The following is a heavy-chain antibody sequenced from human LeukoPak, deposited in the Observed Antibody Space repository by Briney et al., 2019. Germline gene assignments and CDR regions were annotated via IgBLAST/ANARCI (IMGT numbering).Heavy chain of an antibody. Sequence: PSETLSLTCTVPGGSIRSDYWSWIRQPPGKGLEWIGCIFNSGSTKYNPSLKSRFTISIDTSTNRFSLKLSSVTAADTAVYYCARSVSGSSSWLYYGMDVWGQGTTVTVSS. D-gene: IGHD1-26*01. V-gene: IGHV4-59*01. CDR1: GGSIRSDY. CDR3: ARSVSGSSSWLYYGMDV. CDR2: IFNSGST. J-gene: IGHJ6*02.